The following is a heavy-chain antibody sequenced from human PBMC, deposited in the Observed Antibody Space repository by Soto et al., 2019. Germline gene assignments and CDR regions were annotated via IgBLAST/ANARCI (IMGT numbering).Heavy chain of an antibody. J-gene: IGHJ4*02. V-gene: IGHV3-11*01. CDR3: ARRLQWQLRPLDS. D-gene: IGHD6-19*01. CDR2: INTLSSAI. CDR1: GFTLRDYY. Sequence: GGPLRLACAGSGFTLRDYYMTWIRQAPGKGLEWVSYINTLSSAIYYADSVKGRFTISRDNAKNSLFLQMNSLRAEDTAVYYCARRLQWQLRPLDSWGRGTLVTVSS.